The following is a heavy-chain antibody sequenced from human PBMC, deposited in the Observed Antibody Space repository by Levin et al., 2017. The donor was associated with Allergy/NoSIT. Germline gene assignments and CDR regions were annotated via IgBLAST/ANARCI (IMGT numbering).Heavy chain of an antibody. Sequence: AGGSLRLSCAASGFTFSSYSMNWVRQAPGKGLEWVSYISSSSSTIYYADSVKGRFTISRDNAKNSLYLQMNSLRAEDTAVYYCARASVAGTGSDFDYWGQGTLVTVSS. CDR1: GFTFSSYS. CDR3: ARASVAGTGSDFDY. D-gene: IGHD6-19*01. CDR2: ISSSSSTI. V-gene: IGHV3-48*01. J-gene: IGHJ4*02.